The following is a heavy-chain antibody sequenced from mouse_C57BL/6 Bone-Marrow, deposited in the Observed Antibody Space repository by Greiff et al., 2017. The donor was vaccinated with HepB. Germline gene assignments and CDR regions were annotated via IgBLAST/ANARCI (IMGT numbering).Heavy chain of an antibody. Sequence: EVQLVESGGGLVKPGGSLKLSCAAPGFTFSDYGMHWVRQAPEKGLEWVAYISSGSSTIYYADTVKGRFTLSRDNAKNTLFLQMTRLRSEDTAMYYCARRTLVTAKAMDYWGQGTSVTVSS. CDR1: GFTFSDYG. CDR2: ISSGSSTI. J-gene: IGHJ4*01. V-gene: IGHV5-17*01. CDR3: ARRTLVTAKAMDY. D-gene: IGHD2-2*01.